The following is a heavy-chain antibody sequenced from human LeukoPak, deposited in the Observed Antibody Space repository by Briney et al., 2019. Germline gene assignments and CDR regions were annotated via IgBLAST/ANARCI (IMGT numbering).Heavy chain of an antibody. J-gene: IGHJ4*02. CDR1: GFSFGGAW. CDR2: IQHGGTT. V-gene: IGHV3-15*05. CDR3: TTVTHFYL. Sequence: GRSLRLSCAPSGFSFGGAWLSWVRQAPGKGLEWIGRIQHGGTTHYAAPLSGRFTISRDDSKATLYLHMNNLKTEDTAIYYCTTVTHFYLGGQGILVTVSS. D-gene: IGHD2/OR15-2a*01.